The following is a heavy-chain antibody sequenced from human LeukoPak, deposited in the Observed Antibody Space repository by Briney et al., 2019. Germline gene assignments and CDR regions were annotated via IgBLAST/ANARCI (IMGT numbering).Heavy chain of an antibody. D-gene: IGHD2-2*01. J-gene: IGHJ4*02. Sequence: ASMKDSCKASGYTFTTFGITWVRHAPVQGLECMGWISAYTGNTTYAPKFQGRVTMTTDTSASTAHMELRSTTCDDTAVYYCARVASTTCDCPDYVDYWGQGTLVTVSS. V-gene: IGHV1-18*01. CDR1: GYTFTTFG. CDR2: ISAYTGNT. CDR3: ARVASTTCDCPDYVDY.